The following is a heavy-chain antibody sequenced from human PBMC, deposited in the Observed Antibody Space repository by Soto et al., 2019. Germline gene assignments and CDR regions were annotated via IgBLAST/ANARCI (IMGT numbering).Heavy chain of an antibody. Sequence: HVQLQQWGAGLLKPSETLSLTCAVYGGSFSGYYWSWIRQPPGKGLEWIGEINHSGSTNYNPSLKSRVTISVDTSKNQFSLKLSSVTAADTAVYYCARGLRNRITMIVVVTPYFDYWGQGTLVTVSS. V-gene: IGHV4-34*01. CDR2: INHSGST. CDR3: ARGLRNRITMIVVVTPYFDY. J-gene: IGHJ4*02. D-gene: IGHD3-22*01. CDR1: GGSFSGYY.